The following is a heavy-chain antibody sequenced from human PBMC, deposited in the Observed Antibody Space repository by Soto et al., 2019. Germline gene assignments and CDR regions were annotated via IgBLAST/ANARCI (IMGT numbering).Heavy chain of an antibody. CDR2: ISGSGGTT. D-gene: IGHD2-2*01. J-gene: IGHJ4*02. V-gene: IGHV3-23*01. CDR1: GFTFRNYA. Sequence: GGSLRLSCAASGFTFRNYAMSWARQAPGKGLEWVSAISGSGGTTHYADSVKGRFTISRDNSKNTLYLQMNSPRVEDTAVYYCAKDRSSTSCYAFDYWGQGSLVTVSS. CDR3: AKDRSSTSCYAFDY.